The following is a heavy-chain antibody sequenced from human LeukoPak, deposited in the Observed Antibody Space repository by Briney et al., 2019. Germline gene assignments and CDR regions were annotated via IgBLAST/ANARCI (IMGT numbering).Heavy chain of an antibody. Sequence: SVKVSCKASGGTFSSYAISWVRQAPGQGLEWMGRIIPILGIANYAQKLQGRVTITADKSTSTAYMELSSLRSEDTAVYYCARDSLDILTGYYAFDIWGQGTMVTVSS. CDR2: IIPILGIA. CDR1: GGTFSSYA. D-gene: IGHD3-9*01. J-gene: IGHJ3*02. V-gene: IGHV1-69*04. CDR3: ARDSLDILTGYYAFDI.